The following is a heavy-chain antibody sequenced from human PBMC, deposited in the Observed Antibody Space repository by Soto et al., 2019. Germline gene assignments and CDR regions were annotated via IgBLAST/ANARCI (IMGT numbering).Heavy chain of an antibody. CDR1: GFTFSSYW. D-gene: IGHD2-15*01. J-gene: IGHJ1*01. Sequence: PGGSLRLSCAASGFTFSSYWMSWVRQAPGKGLEWVANIKQDGSEKYYVDSVKGRFTISRDNAKNSLYLQMNSLRAEDTAVYYCARVEEVAATSEYFQHWGQGTLVTVSS. CDR3: ARVEEVAATSEYFQH. CDR2: IKQDGSEK. V-gene: IGHV3-7*01.